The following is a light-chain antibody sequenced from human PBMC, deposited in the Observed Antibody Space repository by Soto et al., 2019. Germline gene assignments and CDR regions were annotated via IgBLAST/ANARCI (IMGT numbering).Light chain of an antibody. V-gene: IGLV2-14*01. CDR1: SSDVGRYNY. CDR3: SSYTSTFTYV. Sequence: ALTQPASVSGSPGQSITISCSRTSSDVGRYNYVSWYQQHPGTAPKLMIYEVSNRPSGVSNRFSGSKSGDTASLTISGLQAEDEADYYCSSYTSTFTYVFGAGTKVTVL. J-gene: IGLJ1*01. CDR2: EVS.